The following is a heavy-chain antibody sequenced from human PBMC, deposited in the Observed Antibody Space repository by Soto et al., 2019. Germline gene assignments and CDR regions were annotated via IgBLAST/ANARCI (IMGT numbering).Heavy chain of an antibody. CDR1: GGTFSSYT. D-gene: IGHD5-12*01. CDR2: IIPILGIA. CDR3: ARDVGRGYSGYGDWFDP. J-gene: IGHJ5*02. V-gene: IGHV1-69*08. Sequence: QVQLVQSGAEVKKPGSSVKVSCKASGGTFSSYTISWVRQAPGQGLEWMGRIIPILGIANYAQKFQGRVTITADKSSSTAYMELSSLRSEDTAVYYCARDVGRGYSGYGDWFDPWGQGTLVTVSS.